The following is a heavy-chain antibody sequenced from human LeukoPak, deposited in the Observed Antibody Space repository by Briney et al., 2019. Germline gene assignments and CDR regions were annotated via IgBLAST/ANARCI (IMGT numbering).Heavy chain of an antibody. Sequence: GGSLRLSCAASGFTFSSYAMSWVRQAPGKGLEWVSAISGSGGSTYYADSVKGRFTICRDNSKNTLYLQMNSLRAEDTAVYYCAKDDNYYDSSGYYRVWGQGTLVTVSS. CDR1: GFTFSSYA. CDR3: AKDDNYYDSSGYYRV. CDR2: ISGSGGST. J-gene: IGHJ4*02. D-gene: IGHD3-22*01. V-gene: IGHV3-23*01.